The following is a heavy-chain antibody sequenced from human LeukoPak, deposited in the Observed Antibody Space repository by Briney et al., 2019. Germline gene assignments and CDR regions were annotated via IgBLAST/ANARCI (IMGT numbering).Heavy chain of an antibody. CDR1: GFTFGGYG. Sequence: GRSLRLSCAGSGFTFGGYGMHWFRQTPGKGLEWVAVIAYDGSRAFYADPVKGRFTISRDNSKNTLYLQMNSLRAEDTAVYYCARGYCSGGSCYYGMDVWGQGTTVTVSS. CDR2: IAYDGSRA. D-gene: IGHD2-15*01. V-gene: IGHV3-33*01. CDR3: ARGYCSGGSCYYGMDV. J-gene: IGHJ6*02.